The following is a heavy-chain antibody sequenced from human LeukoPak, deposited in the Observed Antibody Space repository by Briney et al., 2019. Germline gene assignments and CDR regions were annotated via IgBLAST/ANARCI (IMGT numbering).Heavy chain of an antibody. CDR2: IYFDGST. CDR3: AREDSGNSDDSLDI. CDR1: GGSFSGYY. Sequence: ASETLSLTYAVYGGSFSGYYWGWIRQPPGKGLEWIGSIYFDGSTYYNPSLKSRVTISLHTSNNQFSLKLRSVTTADTAVYYCAREDSGNSDDSLDIWGQGTMVTVSS. J-gene: IGHJ3*02. V-gene: IGHV4-34*01. D-gene: IGHD4-23*01.